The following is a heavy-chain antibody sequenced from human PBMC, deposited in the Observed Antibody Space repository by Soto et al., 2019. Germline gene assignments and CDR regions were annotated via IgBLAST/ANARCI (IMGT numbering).Heavy chain of an antibody. CDR1: GFTFSSYW. V-gene: IGHV3-7*01. CDR2: IKEDGSET. D-gene: IGHD4-17*01. CDR3: ARRNYGDYV. Sequence: QLVESGGGLVQPGGSLRLSCAASGFTFSSYWMSWVRQAPGKGLEWVANIKEDGSETYYADSVKGRFTISRDNAQNSLFLQMNSLRVEDTAVYFCARRNYGDYVWGQGTLVTVSS. J-gene: IGHJ4*02.